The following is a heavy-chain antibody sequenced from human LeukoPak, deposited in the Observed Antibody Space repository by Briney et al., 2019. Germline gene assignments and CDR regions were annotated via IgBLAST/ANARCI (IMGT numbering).Heavy chain of an antibody. V-gene: IGHV4-31*03. CDR2: IYYSGST. D-gene: IGHD6-13*01. J-gene: IGHJ5*02. CDR3: ARFRGIAAAGRWFDP. CDR1: GGSISSGGYF. Sequence: SETLSLTCTVSGGSISSGGYFWSWIRQHPGKGLEWIGYIYYSGSTYYNPSLKSRVTISVDTSKNQFSLKLSSVTAADTAVYYCARFRGIAAAGRWFDPWGQGTLVTVSS.